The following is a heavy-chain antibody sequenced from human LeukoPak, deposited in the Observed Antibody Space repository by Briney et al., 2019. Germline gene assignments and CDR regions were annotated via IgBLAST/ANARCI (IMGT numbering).Heavy chain of an antibody. Sequence: GGSLRLSCAASGFTFSSCWMHWVRQAPGKGLVWVSRISSGGSSTSYADSVRGRFTISRDNAKNTLYLQMNSLRAEDTAVYYCAKDGGLWVSAHWGDSWGRGTLVTVSS. D-gene: IGHD7-27*01. CDR3: AKDGGLWVSAHWGDS. V-gene: IGHV3-74*01. CDR1: GFTFSSCW. J-gene: IGHJ4*02. CDR2: ISSGGSST.